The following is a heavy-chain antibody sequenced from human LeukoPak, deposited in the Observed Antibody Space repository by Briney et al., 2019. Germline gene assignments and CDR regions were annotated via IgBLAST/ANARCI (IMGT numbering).Heavy chain of an antibody. CDR3: ARVWYGYDSSGYYFTAFDI. D-gene: IGHD3-22*01. CDR2: INHSGST. Sequence: SETLSLTCAVYGGSFSGYYWSWIRQPPGKGLEWIGEINHSGSTNYNPSLKSRVTISVDTSKNQFSLKLSSVTAADTAVYYCARVWYGYDSSGYYFTAFDIWGQGTMVTVSS. V-gene: IGHV4-34*01. CDR1: GGSFSGYY. J-gene: IGHJ3*02.